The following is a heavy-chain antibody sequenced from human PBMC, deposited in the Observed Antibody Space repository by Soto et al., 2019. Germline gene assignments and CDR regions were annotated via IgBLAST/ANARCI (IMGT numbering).Heavy chain of an antibody. D-gene: IGHD5-18*01. CDR2: IYYSGST. Sequence: SETLSLTCTVSGGSISSGGYYWSWIRQHPGKGLEWIGYIYYSGSTYYNPSLKSRVTISVDTSKNQFSLKLSSVTAADTAVYYCARVTAMIRSFDYWGQGTLVTVSS. CDR3: ARVTAMIRSFDY. CDR1: GGSISSGGYY. V-gene: IGHV4-31*03. J-gene: IGHJ4*02.